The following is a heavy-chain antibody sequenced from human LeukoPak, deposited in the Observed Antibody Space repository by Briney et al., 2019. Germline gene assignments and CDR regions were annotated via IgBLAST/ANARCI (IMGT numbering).Heavy chain of an antibody. D-gene: IGHD2-15*01. V-gene: IGHV3-23*01. CDR2: ISGSGGST. J-gene: IGHJ4*02. Sequence: GGSLRLSCAASGFTFSSYAMSWVRQAPGKGLEWASAISGSGGSTYYADSVKGRFTISRDNSKNTLYLQMNSLRAEDTAVYYCAKDLELVVVAAPTLEYWGQGTLVTVSS. CDR1: GFTFSSYA. CDR3: AKDLELVVVAAPTLEY.